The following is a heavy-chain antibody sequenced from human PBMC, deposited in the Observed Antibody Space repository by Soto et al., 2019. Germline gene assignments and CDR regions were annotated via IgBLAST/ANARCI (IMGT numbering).Heavy chain of an antibody. Sequence: SETLSVTWTVSGGSISGYDWSWIRQPPGKGLEWIGYMYNTGSTVYNPSFKSRVTISVDTSKNQFSLKLNSVTAADTAVYYCSRDLWGYCGTDCYPLDVWGQGTTVTVSS. J-gene: IGHJ6*02. CDR2: MYNTGST. D-gene: IGHD2-21*02. CDR3: SRDLWGYCGTDCYPLDV. CDR1: GGSISGYD. V-gene: IGHV4-59*01.